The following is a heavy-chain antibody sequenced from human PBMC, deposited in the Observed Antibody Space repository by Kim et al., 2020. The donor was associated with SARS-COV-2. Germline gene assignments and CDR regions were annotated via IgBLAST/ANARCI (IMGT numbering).Heavy chain of an antibody. CDR3: ARDHRIRSKPSYYYGMDV. D-gene: IGHD3-10*01. V-gene: IGHV3-30*07. Sequence: GRFTISRDNSKNTLYLQMNSRRAEDTAVYYCARDHRIRSKPSYYYGMDVWGQGTTVTVSS. J-gene: IGHJ6*02.